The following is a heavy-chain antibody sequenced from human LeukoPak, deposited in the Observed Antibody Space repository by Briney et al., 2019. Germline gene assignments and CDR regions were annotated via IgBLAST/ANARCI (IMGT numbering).Heavy chain of an antibody. CDR2: ISYDGSNK. CDR1: GFTFSSYA. V-gene: IGHV3-30*04. J-gene: IGHJ4*02. D-gene: IGHD6-13*01. Sequence: GGSLRLSCAASGFTFSSYAMHWVRQAPGKGLEWVAVISYDGSNKYYADSVKGRFTISRDNSKNTLYLQMNSLRAEDTAVYYCARGLGSSWYVFYYWGQGTLVTVSS. CDR3: ARGLGSSWYVFYY.